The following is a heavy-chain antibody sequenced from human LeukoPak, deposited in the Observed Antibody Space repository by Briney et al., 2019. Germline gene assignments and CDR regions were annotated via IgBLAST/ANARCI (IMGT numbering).Heavy chain of an antibody. CDR3: ARGSRGNIAAAGHFDY. D-gene: IGHD6-13*01. CDR2: ISSSSIYI. CDR1: GLTLSSYS. J-gene: IGHJ4*02. V-gene: IGHV3-21*01. Sequence: GGSLRLSCAASGLTLSSYSTNWVRQAPGKGLEWVSSISSSSIYIYYAESVKGRFTISRDNAKNSLYLQMNSLRAEDTAVYYCARGSRGNIAAAGHFDYWGQGTLVTVSS.